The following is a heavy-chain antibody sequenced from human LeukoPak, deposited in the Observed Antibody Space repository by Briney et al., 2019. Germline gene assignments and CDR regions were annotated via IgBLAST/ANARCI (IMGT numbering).Heavy chain of an antibody. CDR3: ASDPARDYYDTSGYFRWVDY. V-gene: IGHV3-23*01. D-gene: IGHD3-22*01. J-gene: IGHJ4*02. CDR2: ISGSGRST. Sequence: GGSLRLSCAASGFTFNNYAMSWVRQAPGKGLEWVSAISGSGRSTYYADSVKGRFTISRDNAKNSLYLQMNSLRAEDTAVYYCASDPARDYYDTSGYFRWVDYWGQGTLVTVSS. CDR1: GFTFNNYA.